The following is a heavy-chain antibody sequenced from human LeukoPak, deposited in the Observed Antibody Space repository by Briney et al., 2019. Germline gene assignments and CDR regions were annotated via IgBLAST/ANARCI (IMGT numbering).Heavy chain of an antibody. D-gene: IGHD5-24*01. CDR2: ISSSGTI. V-gene: IGHV3-66*01. CDR3: SRGLSARDGYNSFYFDY. J-gene: IGHJ4*02. CDR1: GFTVSSNS. Sequence: AGGSLRLSRAASGFTVSSNSMSWVCQAPGEGLEWVSVISSSGTIYCADSVKGRFTISRDLSKNLLYLQMNSLRAVDTAVYYCSRGLSARDGYNSFYFDYCGERTQGTVSS.